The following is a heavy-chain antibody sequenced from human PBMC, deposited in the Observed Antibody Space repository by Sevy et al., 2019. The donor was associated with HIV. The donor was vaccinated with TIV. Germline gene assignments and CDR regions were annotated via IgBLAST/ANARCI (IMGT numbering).Heavy chain of an antibody. V-gene: IGHV3-30*18. Sequence: GGSLRLSCAASGFTFSSYGMHWVRQAPGKGLEWVAVISYDGSNKYYADSVKGRFTISRDNSKNTLYLQMNSLRAEDTAVYYCAKDKIRSIADYFDYWGQGTLVTVSS. D-gene: IGHD1-26*01. CDR3: AKDKIRSIADYFDY. J-gene: IGHJ4*02. CDR1: GFTFSSYG. CDR2: ISYDGSNK.